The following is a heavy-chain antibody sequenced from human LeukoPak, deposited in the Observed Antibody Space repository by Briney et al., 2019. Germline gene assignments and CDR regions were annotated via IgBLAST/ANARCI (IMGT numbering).Heavy chain of an antibody. V-gene: IGHV3-33*01. Sequence: RGSLRLSCVASGFTFSSCGMHWVRQAPGKGLEWVAVIWYDGSNKYYADSVKGRFTISRDNSQNTLYLQMNSLRAEDTAVYYCARDQNSSGLSNWGQGTLVTVSS. CDR3: ARDQNSSGLSN. D-gene: IGHD3-22*01. J-gene: IGHJ4*02. CDR2: IWYDGSNK. CDR1: GFTFSSCG.